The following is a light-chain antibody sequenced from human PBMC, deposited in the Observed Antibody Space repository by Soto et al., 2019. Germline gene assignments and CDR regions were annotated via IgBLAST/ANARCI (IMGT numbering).Light chain of an antibody. J-gene: IGKJ5*01. Sequence: DIQLTQSPSSLSASLGDRVTISCRASQNIDNYLHWYQQKSGKAPEALIYAASSLRDGVSSRFSGSGYGTESTLTINNLQPEDFATYYCQQSSSSPPITFGQGTRLDI. CDR1: QNIDNY. CDR2: AAS. V-gene: IGKV1-39*01. CDR3: QQSSSSPPIT.